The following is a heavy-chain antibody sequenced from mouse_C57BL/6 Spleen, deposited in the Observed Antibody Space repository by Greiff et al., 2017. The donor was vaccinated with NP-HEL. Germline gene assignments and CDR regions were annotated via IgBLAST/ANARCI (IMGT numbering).Heavy chain of an antibody. V-gene: IGHV5-6*01. CDR1: GFTFSSYG. CDR3: ARHGSNPFAY. CDR2: ISSGGSYT. Sequence: EVQRVESGGDLVKPGGSLKLSCAASGFTFSSYGMSWVRQTPDKRLEWVATISSGGSYTYYPDSVKGRFTISRDNAKNTLYLQMSSLKSEDTAMYYCARHGSNPFAYWGQGTLVTVSA. D-gene: IGHD2-5*01. J-gene: IGHJ3*01.